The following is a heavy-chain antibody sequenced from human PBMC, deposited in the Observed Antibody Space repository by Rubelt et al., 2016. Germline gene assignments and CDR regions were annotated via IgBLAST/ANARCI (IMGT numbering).Heavy chain of an antibody. CDR3: GRDLTPGGMDV. J-gene: IGHJ6*02. CDR2: FSLDSNRI. V-gene: IGHV3-9*01. CDR1: GFTVDIYA. Sequence: EVQLVESGGGLVQPGRSLRLSCVASGFTVDIYAMHWVRHSPGEGLEWVSGFSLDSNRIDYADSVRGRCTFSREIAKNSLYLQMSSLRPEDTALYYCGRDLTPGGMDVWGQGTTVTVSS. D-gene: IGHD3-9*01.